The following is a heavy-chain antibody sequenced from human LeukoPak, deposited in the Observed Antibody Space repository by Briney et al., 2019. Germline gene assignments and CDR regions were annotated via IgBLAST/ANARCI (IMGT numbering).Heavy chain of an antibody. Sequence: ASVKVSCKASGYTYTSYGISWVRQAPGQGLEWMGWISGYNENTKYAQKFQGRVTMTTDTSTRTAYMELRSLRSDDTAVYYCARGDGGRYSSFDYWGQGTLVTVSS. J-gene: IGHJ4*02. V-gene: IGHV1-18*01. CDR1: GYTYTSYG. CDR2: ISGYNENT. CDR3: ARGDGGRYSSFDY. D-gene: IGHD1-26*01.